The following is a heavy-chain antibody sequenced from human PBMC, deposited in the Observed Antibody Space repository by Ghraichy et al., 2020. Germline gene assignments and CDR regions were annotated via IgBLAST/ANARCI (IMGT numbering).Heavy chain of an antibody. Sequence: LSLTCAASGFTFSSYAMSWVRQAPGKGLEWVSAISGSGGSTYYADSVKGRFTISRDNSKNTLYLQMNSLRAEDTAVYYCAKDRVVVVAATLFDYWGQGTLVTVSS. CDR3: AKDRVVVVAATLFDY. D-gene: IGHD2-15*01. CDR2: ISGSGGST. V-gene: IGHV3-23*01. CDR1: GFTFSSYA. J-gene: IGHJ4*02.